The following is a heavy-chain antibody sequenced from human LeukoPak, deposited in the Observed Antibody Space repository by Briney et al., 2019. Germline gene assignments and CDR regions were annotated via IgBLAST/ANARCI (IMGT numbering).Heavy chain of an antibody. J-gene: IGHJ4*02. D-gene: IGHD6-19*01. CDR2: IIPIFGTA. CDR3: AKGAGGSAWRFDY. V-gene: IGHV1-69*13. CDR1: GGTFSSYA. Sequence: GASVKVSCKASGGTFSSYAISWVRQAPGQGLEWMGGIIPIFGTANYAQKFQGRVTITADESTSTAYMELSSLRAEDTAVYYCAKGAGGSAWRFDYWGQGTLVTVSS.